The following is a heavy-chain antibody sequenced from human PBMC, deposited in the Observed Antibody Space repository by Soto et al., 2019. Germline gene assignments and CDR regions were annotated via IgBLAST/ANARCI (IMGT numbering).Heavy chain of an antibody. V-gene: IGHV6-1*01. CDR3: AGNYYESSGSYYSSFDH. J-gene: IGHJ4*02. CDR1: GDRVSTNSAA. D-gene: IGHD3-10*01. Sequence: QVQLQLSGPGLLKPAQTLSLTCVISGDRVSTNSAAWNWIRQSPSRGLEWLGRIYYNSQWYRDFAAPVKGRLIITPDTSKNHVSLQLTSVTPDDTAIYFCAGNYYESSGSYYSSFDHWGQGSLVTVSS. CDR2: IYYNSQWYR.